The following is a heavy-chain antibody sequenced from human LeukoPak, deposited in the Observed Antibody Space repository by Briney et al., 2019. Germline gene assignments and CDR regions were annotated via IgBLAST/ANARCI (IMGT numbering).Heavy chain of an antibody. J-gene: IGHJ6*02. CDR1: GFTLSSYS. Sequence: PGGSLRLSCAASGFTLSSYSMKWLPQAPAKGLEWVSSINSSSSYIYYAHSVKGRFNISRDNAKNSLYLQMNSLRAEDTTVYYCARDPGRIGDSSSPYGMDVWGQGTTVTVSS. CDR2: INSSSSYI. V-gene: IGHV3-21*01. D-gene: IGHD6-6*01. CDR3: ARDPGRIGDSSSPYGMDV.